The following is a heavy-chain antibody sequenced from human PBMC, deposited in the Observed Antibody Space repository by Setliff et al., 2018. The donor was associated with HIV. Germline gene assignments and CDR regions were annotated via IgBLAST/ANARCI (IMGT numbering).Heavy chain of an antibody. Sequence: SETLSLTCTVSGGSISSYYWSWIRLPAGKGLEWIGHIYTSGSTNYNPSLKSRVTMSVDTSKNQFSLKLSSVTAADTAVYYCARDGFWSGYIDYWGQGTLVTVSS. D-gene: IGHD3-3*01. V-gene: IGHV4-4*07. J-gene: IGHJ4*02. CDR1: GGSISSYY. CDR2: IYTSGST. CDR3: ARDGFWSGYIDY.